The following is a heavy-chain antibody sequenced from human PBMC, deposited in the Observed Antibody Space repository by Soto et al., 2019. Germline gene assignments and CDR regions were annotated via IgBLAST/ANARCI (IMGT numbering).Heavy chain of an antibody. CDR1: GFTFTTYG. V-gene: IGHV3-33*01. J-gene: IGHJ4*02. CDR2: IWHDGSRK. D-gene: IGHD5-18*01. Sequence: GGSLRLSCAASGFTFTTYGFNWVRQAPGKGLEWVAGIWHDGSRKIYADSVKGRFTISRDDSEDTVYLQMNSLSAEDTAVFYCARGLSYGSLDFRGQGALVTVSS. CDR3: ARGLSYGSLDF.